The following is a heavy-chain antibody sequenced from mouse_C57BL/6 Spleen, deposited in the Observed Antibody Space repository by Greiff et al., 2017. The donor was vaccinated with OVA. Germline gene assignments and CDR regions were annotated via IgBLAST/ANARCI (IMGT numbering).Heavy chain of an antibody. CDR2: IWSGGST. J-gene: IGHJ1*03. CDR3: ARKPVVEGYFDV. D-gene: IGHD1-1*01. Sequence: QVQLKQSGPGLVQPSQSLSITCTVSGFSLTSYGVHWVRQSPGKGLEWLGVIWSGGSTDYNAAFISRLSISKDNSKSQVFFKMNSLQADATAIYYCARKPVVEGYFDVWGTGNTVTVSS. CDR1: GFSLTSYG. V-gene: IGHV2-2*01.